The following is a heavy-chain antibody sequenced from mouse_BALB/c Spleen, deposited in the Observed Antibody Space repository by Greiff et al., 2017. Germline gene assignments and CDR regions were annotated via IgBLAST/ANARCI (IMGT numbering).Heavy chain of an antibody. D-gene: IGHD6-1*01. J-gene: IGHJ4*01. CDR1: GYTFSSYW. CDR3: ARRSLLTDYAMDY. Sequence: LEESGAELMKPGASVKISCKATGYTFSSYWIEWVKQRPGHGLEWIGEILPGSGSTNYNEKFKGKATFTADTSSNTAYMQLSSLTSEDSAVYYCARRSLLTDYAMDYWGQGTSVTVSS. CDR2: ILPGSGST. V-gene: IGHV1-9*01.